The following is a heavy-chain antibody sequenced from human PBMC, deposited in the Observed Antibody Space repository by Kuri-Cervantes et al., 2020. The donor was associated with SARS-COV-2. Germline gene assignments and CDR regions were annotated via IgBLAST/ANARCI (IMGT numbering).Heavy chain of an antibody. CDR3: ARGGADKPMAHDY. CDR2: IYSGGST. Sequence: GGSLRLSCAASGFTVSSNYMSWVRQAPGKGLEWVSVIYSGGSTYYADSVKGRFAISRDNAKNTLYLQMNGLRAEDTALYYCARGGADKPMAHDYWGQGTLVTVSS. V-gene: IGHV3-53*01. D-gene: IGHD5-18*01. J-gene: IGHJ4*02. CDR1: GFTVSSNY.